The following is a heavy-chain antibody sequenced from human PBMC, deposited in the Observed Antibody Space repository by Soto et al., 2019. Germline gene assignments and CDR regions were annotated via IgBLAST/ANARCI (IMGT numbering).Heavy chain of an antibody. CDR2: FDPEDGET. V-gene: IGHV1-24*01. D-gene: IGHD2-2*01. CDR3: AKSLVPAAQPMGGYYYYGMDV. Sequence: KVSCKVSGYTLTELSMHWVRQAPGRGLEWMGGFDPEDGETIYAQKFQGRVTMTEDTSTDTAYMELSSLRSEDTAVYYCAKSLVPAAQPMGGYYYYGMDVWGQGTTVTVSS. J-gene: IGHJ6*02. CDR1: GYTLTELS.